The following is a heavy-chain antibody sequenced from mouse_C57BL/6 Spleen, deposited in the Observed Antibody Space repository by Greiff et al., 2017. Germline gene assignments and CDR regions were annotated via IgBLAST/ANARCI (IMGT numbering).Heavy chain of an antibody. V-gene: IGHV8-2*01. J-gene: IGHJ3*01. CDR1: FSLSTSGMGL. Sequence: QVTLKVCGPGILQPSQTLSLACTSSGFSLSTSGMGLSWLRKPPGKALVWLASIWDNDTYYNPSLKCRLTISTDTSTYQVFLKLTSVETAESARYNGAVREDVYDERAGFAYWGQGTLVTVSA. CDR2: WDNDTY. D-gene: IGHD2-2*01. CDR3: VREDVYDERAGFAY.